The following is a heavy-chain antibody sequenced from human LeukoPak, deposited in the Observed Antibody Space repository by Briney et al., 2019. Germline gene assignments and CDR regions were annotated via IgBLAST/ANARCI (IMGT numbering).Heavy chain of an antibody. CDR2: ISSSSSTI. V-gene: IGHV3-48*01. J-gene: IGHJ4*02. CDR3: AGQLPRDY. CDR1: GFTFSSYS. D-gene: IGHD1-1*01. Sequence: GGSLRLSCAASGFTFSSYSMNWVRQAPGKGLEWVSYISSSSSTIYYADSVKGRFTISRDNSKNTLYLQMNSLRAEDTAVYYCAGQLPRDYWGQGTLVTVSS.